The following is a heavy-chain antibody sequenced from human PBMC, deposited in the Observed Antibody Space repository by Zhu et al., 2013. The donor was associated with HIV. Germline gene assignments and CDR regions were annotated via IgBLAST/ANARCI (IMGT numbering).Heavy chain of an antibody. D-gene: IGHD6-19*01. CDR1: GGTFSSYA. J-gene: IGHJ4*02. V-gene: IGHV1-69*01. CDR2: IIPIFGTA. Sequence: QVQLVQSGAEVKKPGSSVKVSCKASGGTFSSYAISWVRQAPGQGLEWMGGIIPIFGTANYAQKFQGRVTITADESTSTAYMELSSLRSEDTAVYYCATSTGYSSGWYTGFXFDYWGQGTLVTVSS. CDR3: ATSTGYSSGWYTGFXFDY.